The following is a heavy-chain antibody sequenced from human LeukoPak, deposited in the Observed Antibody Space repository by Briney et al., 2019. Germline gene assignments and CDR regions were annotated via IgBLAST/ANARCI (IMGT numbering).Heavy chain of an antibody. CDR1: GYTFTSYY. Sequence: ASVKVSCKASGYTFTSYYMHWVRQAPGQGLEWMGWMNPNSGNTGYAQKFQGRVTITRNTSISTAYMELSSLRSEDTAVYYCARGFSSAGSYNLDYWGQGTLVTVSS. D-gene: IGHD1-26*01. CDR3: ARGFSSAGSYNLDY. CDR2: MNPNSGNT. J-gene: IGHJ4*02. V-gene: IGHV1-8*03.